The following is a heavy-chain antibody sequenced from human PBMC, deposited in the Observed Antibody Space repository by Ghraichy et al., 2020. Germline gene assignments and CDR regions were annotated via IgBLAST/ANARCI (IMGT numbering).Heavy chain of an antibody. V-gene: IGHV4-34*01. D-gene: IGHD1-26*01. CDR3: ARAPRAVPYSGSYHRYYYGMDV. J-gene: IGHJ6*02. Sequence: SQTLSLTCAVYGGSFSGYYWSWIRQPPGKGLEWIGEINHSGSTNYNPSLKSRVTISVDTSKNQFSLKLSSVTAADTAVYYCARAPRAVPYSGSYHRYYYGMDVWGQGTTVTVSS. CDR2: INHSGST. CDR1: GGSFSGYY.